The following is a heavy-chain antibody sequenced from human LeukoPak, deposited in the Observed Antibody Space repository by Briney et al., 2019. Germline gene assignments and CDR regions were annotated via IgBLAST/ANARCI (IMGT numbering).Heavy chain of an antibody. V-gene: IGHV1-18*04. CDR3: ARDHGYYDSSGYYPN. J-gene: IGHJ4*02. D-gene: IGHD3-22*01. CDR2: ISAYNGNT. Sequence: ASVKVSCKASGYTFTSYYMHWVRQAPGQGLEWMGWISAYNGNTNYAQKLQGRVTMTTDTSTSTAYMELRSLRSDDTAVYYCARDHGYYDSSGYYPNWGQGTLVTVSS. CDR1: GYTFTSYY.